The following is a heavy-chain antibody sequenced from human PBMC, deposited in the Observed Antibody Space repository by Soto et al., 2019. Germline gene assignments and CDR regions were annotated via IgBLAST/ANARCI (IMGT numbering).Heavy chain of an antibody. CDR1: GYSISSGYY. CDR2: IYHSGST. Sequence: SETLSLTCTVSGYSISSGYYWGWIRQPPGKGLEWIGSIYHSGSTYYNPSLKSRVTISVDTSKNKFSLKLSSVTAADTAVYYCARAWFSKASGYEFDYWGQGTLVTVSS. J-gene: IGHJ4*02. CDR3: ARAWFSKASGYEFDY. D-gene: IGHD5-12*01. V-gene: IGHV4-38-2*02.